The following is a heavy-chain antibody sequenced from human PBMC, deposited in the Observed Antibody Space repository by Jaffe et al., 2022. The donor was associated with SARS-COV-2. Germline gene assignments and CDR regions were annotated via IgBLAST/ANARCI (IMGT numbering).Heavy chain of an antibody. V-gene: IGHV3-23*01. D-gene: IGHD6-19*01. CDR2: VSGSGGDT. CDR1: GFIFNSYV. Sequence: EGPLLESGGGLVQPGGSLRLSCKASGFIFNSYVMSWVRQAPGKGLEWVSAVSGSGGDTYYADSVKGRFTISRDNSRNTLFLQMSNLRADDTAIYFCAKEVWTKGSGWPYYFDYWGQGALVTVSS. CDR3: AKEVWTKGSGWPYYFDY. J-gene: IGHJ4*02.